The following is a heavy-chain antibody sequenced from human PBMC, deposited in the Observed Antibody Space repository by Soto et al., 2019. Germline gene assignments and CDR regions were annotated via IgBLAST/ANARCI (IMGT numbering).Heavy chain of an antibody. J-gene: IGHJ6*04. CDR1: GFTFSSYE. CDR2: ISSSGSTI. D-gene: IGHD2-15*01. Sequence: PGGSLRLSCAASGFTFSSYEMNWVRQAPGKGLEWVSYISSSGSTIYYADSVKGRFTISRDNAKNSLYLQMNSLRAEDTAVYYCARYSSLRYYYYGMDVWGKATTVTAPS. V-gene: IGHV3-48*03. CDR3: ARYSSLRYYYYGMDV.